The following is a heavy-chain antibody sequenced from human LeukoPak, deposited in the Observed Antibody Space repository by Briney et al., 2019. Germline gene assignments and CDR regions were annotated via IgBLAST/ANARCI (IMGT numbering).Heavy chain of an antibody. CDR3: ARDRVRGSSNPYFDY. CDR1: GGSLSSGSYY. D-gene: IGHD1-26*01. CDR2: IYYSGST. J-gene: IGHJ4*02. V-gene: IGHV4-61*01. Sequence: SETLSLTCTVSGGSLSSGSYYWSWIRQPPGKGLEWIGYIYYSGSTNYNPSLKSRVTISIDTSKNQFSLKLSSVTAADTAVYYCARDRVRGSSNPYFDYWGQGTLVTVSS.